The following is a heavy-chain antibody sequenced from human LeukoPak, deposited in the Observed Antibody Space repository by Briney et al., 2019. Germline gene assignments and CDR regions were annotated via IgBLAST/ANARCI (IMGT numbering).Heavy chain of an antibody. Sequence: PSETLSLTCTVSGGSISSYYWSWIRQPPGKGLEWIGYIYYSGSTNYNPSLKSRVTISVDTSKNQFSLKLSSVTAAYTAVYYCARLLVDSSSWYIGYFDLWGRGTLVAVSS. V-gene: IGHV4-59*01. D-gene: IGHD6-13*01. CDR1: GGSISSYY. CDR3: ARLLVDSSSWYIGYFDL. J-gene: IGHJ2*01. CDR2: IYYSGST.